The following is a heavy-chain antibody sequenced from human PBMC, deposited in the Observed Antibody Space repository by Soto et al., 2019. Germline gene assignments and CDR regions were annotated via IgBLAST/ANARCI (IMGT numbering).Heavy chain of an antibody. CDR3: ARVAY. CDR1: GFTFSRVS. V-gene: IGHV3-21*01. Sequence: PGESLKISCEASGFTFSRVSMNWVRQVPGKGPEWVASISSASSETWYSDSVKGRFIISRDNAQNSLFLQMNTLRPDDSAIYYCARVAYWGPGTQVTVSS. CDR2: ISSASSET. J-gene: IGHJ4*02.